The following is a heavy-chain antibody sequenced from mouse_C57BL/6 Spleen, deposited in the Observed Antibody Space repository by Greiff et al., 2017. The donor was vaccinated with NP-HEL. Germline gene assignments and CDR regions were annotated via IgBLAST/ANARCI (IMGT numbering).Heavy chain of an antibody. CDR3: TVGAWFAY. J-gene: IGHJ3*01. CDR2: IDPENGDT. V-gene: IGHV14-4*01. CDR1: GFNIKDNY. Sequence: VQLQQSGAELVRPGASVKLSCTASGFNIKDNYMHWVKQRPEQGLEWIGWIDPENGDTEYASKFQGKATITADTSSNTAYLQLSSLTSEDTAVYYCTVGAWFAYWGQGTLVTVSA.